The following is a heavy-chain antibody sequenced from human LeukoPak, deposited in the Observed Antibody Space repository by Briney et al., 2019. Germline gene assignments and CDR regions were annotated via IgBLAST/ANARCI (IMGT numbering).Heavy chain of an antibody. D-gene: IGHD3-9*01. V-gene: IGHV4-34*01. CDR3: ARGELLRYFDWLSDAFDI. CDR2: INHSGST. Sequence: SETLSLTCAVYVGSFSGYYWSWIRQPPGKGLEWIGEINHSGSTNYNPSLKSRVTISVDTSKNQFSLKLSSVTAADTAVYYCARGELLRYFDWLSDAFDIWGQGTMVTVSS. CDR1: VGSFSGYY. J-gene: IGHJ3*02.